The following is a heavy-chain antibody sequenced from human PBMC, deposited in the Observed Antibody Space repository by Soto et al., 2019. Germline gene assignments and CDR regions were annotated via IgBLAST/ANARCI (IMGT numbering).Heavy chain of an antibody. V-gene: IGHV4-31*03. J-gene: IGHJ4*02. D-gene: IGHD1-26*01. CDR3: ARVISYGYFDY. CDR2: IYYSGST. CDR1: DGSIISGGYY. Sequence: SVPCSVADGSIISGGYYWSWIRQHPGKGLEWIGYIYYSGSTYYNPSLKSRVTISVDTSKNQFSLKLSSVTAADTAVYYCARVISYGYFDYWGQGTLVTV.